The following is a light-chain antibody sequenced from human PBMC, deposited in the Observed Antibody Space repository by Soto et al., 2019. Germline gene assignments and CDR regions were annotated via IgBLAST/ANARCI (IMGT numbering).Light chain of an antibody. Sequence: SYELTQPSSVSVSPGQTARITCSGDVLAKKYARWFQQKPGQAPVLVIYKDSERPSGIPERFSGSSSGTTVTLTISGAQVEDEADYYCYSAADNKGVFCGGTKLTVL. CDR1: VLAKKY. J-gene: IGLJ2*01. CDR3: YSAADNKGV. V-gene: IGLV3-27*01. CDR2: KDS.